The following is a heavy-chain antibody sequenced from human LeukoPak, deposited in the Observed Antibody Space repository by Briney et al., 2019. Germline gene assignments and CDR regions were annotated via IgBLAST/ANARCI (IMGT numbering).Heavy chain of an antibody. J-gene: IGHJ4*02. V-gene: IGHV3-7*01. CDR3: ASQGSGYSYGYGVDYFDY. CDR1: GFTFSSYW. D-gene: IGHD5-18*01. Sequence: GGSLRLSCAASGFTFSSYWMSWVRQAPGKGLEWVANIKQDGSEKYYVDSVKGRFTISRDNAKNSLYLQMNSLRAEDTAVYYCASQGSGYSYGYGVDYFDYWGQGTLVTVSS. CDR2: IKQDGSEK.